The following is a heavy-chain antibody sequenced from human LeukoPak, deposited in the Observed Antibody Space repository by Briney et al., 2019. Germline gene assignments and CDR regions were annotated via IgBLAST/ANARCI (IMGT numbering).Heavy chain of an antibody. CDR2: INPNSGGT. D-gene: IGHD2-8*01. CDR1: VYTFTGYY. Sequence: ASVKVSCKASVYTFTGYYMHWVRQAPGQGLEWMGWINPNSGGTNYAQKFQGRVTMTRDTSISTAYMELSRLRSDDTAVYYCARVLIASFAFDPWGQGTLVTVSS. CDR3: ARVLIASFAFDP. V-gene: IGHV1-2*02. J-gene: IGHJ5*02.